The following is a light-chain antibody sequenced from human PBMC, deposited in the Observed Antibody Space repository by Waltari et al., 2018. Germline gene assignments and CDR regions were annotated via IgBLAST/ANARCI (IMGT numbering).Light chain of an antibody. CDR1: QGISSF. V-gene: IGKV1-9*01. Sequence: WRASQGISSFLAWDQQKPGKAPKVLIYAASTLQSGVPSRFSGSGSGTDFTLTISSLQPEDFATYYCQQLNSYPITFGQGTRLEIK. J-gene: IGKJ5*01. CDR2: AAS. CDR3: QQLNSYPIT.